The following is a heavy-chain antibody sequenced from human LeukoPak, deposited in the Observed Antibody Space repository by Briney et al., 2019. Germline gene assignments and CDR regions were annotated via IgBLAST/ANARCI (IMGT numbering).Heavy chain of an antibody. V-gene: IGHV4-61*02. Sequence: SETLSLTCTVSGGSISSGSYYWSWIRQPAGKGLEWIGRIYTSGSTNYNPSLKSRVTMSVDTSKNQFSLKLSSVTAADTAVYYCARDARRSKQLVPYYYYYMDVWGKGTTVTVSS. D-gene: IGHD6-13*01. CDR3: ARDARRSKQLVPYYYYYMDV. J-gene: IGHJ6*03. CDR1: GGSISSGSYY. CDR2: IYTSGST.